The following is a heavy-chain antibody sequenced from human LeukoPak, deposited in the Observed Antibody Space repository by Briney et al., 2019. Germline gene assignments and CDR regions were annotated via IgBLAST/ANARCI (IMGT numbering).Heavy chain of an antibody. D-gene: IGHD3-10*01. V-gene: IGHV5-51*01. CDR1: GYSVTSSC. J-gene: IGHJ4*02. CDR2: IYPDDSNN. CDR3: ARSPFGNYESGRYPYYFGY. Sequence: GESLKISCKSAGYSVTSSCIAWGPQLPGKGLEWMVIIYPDDSNNRYSPSFQGQVTIPPEQSISTAYLQWSSLKASDTAMYYCARSPFGNYESGRYPYYFGYWGQGTLVTASS.